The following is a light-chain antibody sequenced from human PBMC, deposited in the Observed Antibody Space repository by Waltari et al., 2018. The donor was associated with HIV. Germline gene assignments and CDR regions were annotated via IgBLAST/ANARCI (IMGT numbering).Light chain of an antibody. V-gene: IGLV1-44*01. CDR3: AAWDDSLNGVV. CDR2: SNN. Sequence: QSVLTQPPSASGTPGQRVTISCSGSNSNIGRNTLNWYQQLPGTAPKLLIYSNNQRPSGVPDRFSGSKSGTSASLAISGLQSEDEADYYCAAWDDSLNGVVFGGGTKLTVL. J-gene: IGLJ2*01. CDR1: NSNIGRNT.